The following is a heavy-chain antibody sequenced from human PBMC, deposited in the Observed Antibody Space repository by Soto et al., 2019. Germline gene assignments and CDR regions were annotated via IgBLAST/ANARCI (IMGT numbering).Heavy chain of an antibody. CDR1: GFTFSSYA. J-gene: IGHJ4*02. CDR3: VRGRGCYFDY. V-gene: IGHV3-30-3*01. CDR2: ISYDGSNK. Sequence: QVQLVESGGGVVQPGRSLRLSCAASGFTFSSYAMHWVRQAPGKGLEWVAVISYDGSNKYYADSVKGRFTISRDNSKNTLYLQMNSLRAEDTAVYYCVRGRGCYFDYWGQGTLVTVSS. D-gene: IGHD3-10*01.